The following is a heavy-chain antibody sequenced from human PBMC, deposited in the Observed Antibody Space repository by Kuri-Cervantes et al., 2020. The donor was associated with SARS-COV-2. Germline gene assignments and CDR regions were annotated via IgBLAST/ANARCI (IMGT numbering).Heavy chain of an antibody. Sequence: GESLKISCAPPGFTFRDYAMSWVRQAPGKGLEWVSAISGSGGSIGYADSVKGRFTISRDNAKNSLYLQMNSLRAEDTAVYYCAREFYSGYDPYFDYWGQGTLVTVSS. CDR3: AREFYSGYDPYFDY. J-gene: IGHJ4*02. V-gene: IGHV3-20*04. D-gene: IGHD5-12*01. CDR2: ISGSGGSI. CDR1: GFTFRDYA.